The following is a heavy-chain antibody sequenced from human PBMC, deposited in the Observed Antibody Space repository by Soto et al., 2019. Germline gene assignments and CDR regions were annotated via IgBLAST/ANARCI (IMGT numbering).Heavy chain of an antibody. V-gene: IGHV3-15*07. CDR2: IRSQSDGGTT. CDR1: GFTFSRAW. D-gene: IGHD2-8*01. Sequence: EVQLVESGGGLVKPGGSLRLSCAASGFTFSRAWINWVRQTPGKGRGWVGRIRSQSDGGTTDYAAPVQGRFTISRDDSKNTAYLQMNSLKTEDTAVYYCTTVSLHLWWGAFDIWGQGTMVNVSS. J-gene: IGHJ3*02. CDR3: TTVSLHLWWGAFDI.